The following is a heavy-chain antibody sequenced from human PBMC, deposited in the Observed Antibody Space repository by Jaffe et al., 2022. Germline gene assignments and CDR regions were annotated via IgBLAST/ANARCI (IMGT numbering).Heavy chain of an antibody. CDR1: GGSISSSSYY. V-gene: IGHV4-39*01. Sequence: QLQLQESGPGLVKPSETLSLTCTVSGGSISSSSYYWGWIRQPPGKGLEWIGSIYYSGSTYYNPSLKSRVTISVDTSKNQFSLKLSSVTAADTAVYYCARHFFSAHMVQGVNYWGQGTLVTVSS. CDR3: ARHFFSAHMVQGVNY. CDR2: IYYSGST. J-gene: IGHJ4*02. D-gene: IGHD3-10*01.